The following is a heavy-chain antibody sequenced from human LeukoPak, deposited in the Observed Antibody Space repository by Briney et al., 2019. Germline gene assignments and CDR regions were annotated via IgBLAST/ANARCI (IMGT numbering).Heavy chain of an antibody. Sequence: GGSLRLSCAASGFTVSSNYMGWVRQAPGKGLEYVSVIYSGGNTYYADSVKGRFTISRDNSKNTLYLQMNSLRAEDTAVYYCAKDLRTDSSSWYPRDETAFDIWGQGTMVTVSS. J-gene: IGHJ3*02. V-gene: IGHV3-53*01. CDR3: AKDLRTDSSSWYPRDETAFDI. CDR1: GFTVSSNY. CDR2: IYSGGNT. D-gene: IGHD6-13*01.